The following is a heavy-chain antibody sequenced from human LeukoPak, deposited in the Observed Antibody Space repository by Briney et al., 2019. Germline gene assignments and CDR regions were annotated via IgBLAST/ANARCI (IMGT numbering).Heavy chain of an antibody. CDR1: GFTFSSYA. CDR3: AKRVSYSNSAAYFDC. Sequence: GRSLRLSCAASGFTFSSYAMSWVRQAPGKGLEWVSAISDGADSTYYADSVRGRFTISRDNFMNALYLQMNSLRADDTAVYYCAKRVSYSNSAAYFDCWGQGTLVTVSS. CDR2: ISDGADST. V-gene: IGHV3-23*01. D-gene: IGHD6-6*01. J-gene: IGHJ4*02.